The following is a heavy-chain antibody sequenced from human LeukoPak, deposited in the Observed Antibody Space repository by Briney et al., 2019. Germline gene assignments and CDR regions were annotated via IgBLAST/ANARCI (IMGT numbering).Heavy chain of an antibody. J-gene: IGHJ4*02. CDR3: ARRLGWGHFDY. CDR2: ISPYNGKT. V-gene: IGHV1-18*01. CDR1: GYIFPNYG. D-gene: IGHD6-19*01. Sequence: ASVKVSCKASGYIFPNYGISWMRQAPGRRLEWMGWISPYNGKTGYAQHLQGRVTMTADTSATTVYMDLTTLTSDDTAVYYCARRLGWGHFDYWGQGTLITVSS.